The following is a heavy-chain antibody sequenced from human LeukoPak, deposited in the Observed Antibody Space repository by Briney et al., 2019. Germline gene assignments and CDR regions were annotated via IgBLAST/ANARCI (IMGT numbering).Heavy chain of an antibody. CDR2: INHSGST. J-gene: IGHJ4*02. CDR3: ASHVEMATINVGYFDY. CDR1: GGSFSGYY. D-gene: IGHD5-24*01. V-gene: IGHV4-34*01. Sequence: SETLSLTCAVYGGSFSGYYWSWIRQPPGKGLEWIGEINHSGSTNYNPSHKSRVTISVDTSKNQFSLKLSSVTAADTAVYYCASHVEMATINVGYFDYWGQGTLVTVSS.